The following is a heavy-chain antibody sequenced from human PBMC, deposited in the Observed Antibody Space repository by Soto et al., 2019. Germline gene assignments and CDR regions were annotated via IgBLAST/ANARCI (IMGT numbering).Heavy chain of an antibody. CDR1: GFTFGSYC. Sequence: PGGSLILSCAASGFTFGSYCMHWVRQAPGKGLEWVAVIWFDGSNKFYADSVKGRFTISRDNSKNTVSLQMNSLRDEDSAAYYCATTGPYWGQGTLVTVSS. CDR3: ATTGPY. V-gene: IGHV3-33*01. J-gene: IGHJ4*02. CDR2: IWFDGSNK.